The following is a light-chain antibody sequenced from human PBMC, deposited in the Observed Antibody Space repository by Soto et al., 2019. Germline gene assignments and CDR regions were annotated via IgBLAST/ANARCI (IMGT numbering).Light chain of an antibody. CDR1: SGSIGGNF. Sequence: LTQPHSVSGFSGKTVTISCTRSSGSIGGNFVQWYQQRPGSAPSTLIYEDNQRPSWVPDRFSGAIDRSSNSASLTISGLKTDDEADYYCQSYDRSNPVVFGGGTKVTVL. V-gene: IGLV6-57*04. CDR2: EDN. CDR3: QSYDRSNPVV. J-gene: IGLJ2*01.